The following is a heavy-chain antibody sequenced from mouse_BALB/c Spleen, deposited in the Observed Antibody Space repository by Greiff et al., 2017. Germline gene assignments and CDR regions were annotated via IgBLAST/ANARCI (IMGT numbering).Heavy chain of an antibody. CDR3: ARDPPLYGYDESYAMDY. Sequence: EVMLVESGGGLVQPGGSLRLSCATSGFTFTDYYMSWVRQPPGKALEWLGFIRNKANGYTTEYSASVKGRFTISRDNSQSILYLQMNTLRAEDSATYYCARDPPLYGYDESYAMDYWGQGTSVTVSS. D-gene: IGHD2-2*01. J-gene: IGHJ4*01. CDR1: GFTFTDYY. V-gene: IGHV7-3*02. CDR2: IRNKANGYTT.